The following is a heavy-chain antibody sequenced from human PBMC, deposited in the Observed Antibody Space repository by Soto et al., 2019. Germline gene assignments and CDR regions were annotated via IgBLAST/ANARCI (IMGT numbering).Heavy chain of an antibody. CDR2: IYYTGST. Sequence: SETLSLTCTVSGGSVISGSFYWNWIRQPPGKGLEWIGYIYYTGSTNYNPSLKSRVTMSIDTSKNQVSLKLISVTAADTAVYYCARHKDYSDYGFDNWGPGTLVTVSS. D-gene: IGHD4-17*01. CDR1: GGSVISGSFY. CDR3: ARHKDYSDYGFDN. V-gene: IGHV4-61*01. J-gene: IGHJ5*02.